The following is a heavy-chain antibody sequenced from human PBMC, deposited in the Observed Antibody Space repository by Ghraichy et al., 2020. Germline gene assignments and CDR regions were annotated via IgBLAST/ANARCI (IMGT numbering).Heavy chain of an antibody. J-gene: IGHJ5*02. D-gene: IGHD3-9*01. CDR2: FDPEDGET. Sequence: ASVKVSCKVSGYTLTELSMHWVRQAPGKGLEWMGGFDPEDGETIYAQKFQGRVTMTEDTSTDTAYMELSSLRSEDTAVYYCATLYYDILTGPPGDNWFDPWGQGTLVTVSS. CDR3: ATLYYDILTGPPGDNWFDP. V-gene: IGHV1-24*01. CDR1: GYTLTELS.